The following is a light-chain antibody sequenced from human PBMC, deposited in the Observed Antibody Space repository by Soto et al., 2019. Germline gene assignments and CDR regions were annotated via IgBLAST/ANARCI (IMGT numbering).Light chain of an antibody. V-gene: IGKV3-20*01. CDR2: GAS. J-gene: IGKJ2*01. Sequence: EIVSTQSPDTLSLSPGERATFSCRATQSITNNYVAWYQQKPGQAPRLLIYGASRRATGIPDRISGSGSGTDFTLSITGLEPEDFAVYYCHQYLDSPNTFGQGTKLEIK. CDR3: HQYLDSPNT. CDR1: QSITNNY.